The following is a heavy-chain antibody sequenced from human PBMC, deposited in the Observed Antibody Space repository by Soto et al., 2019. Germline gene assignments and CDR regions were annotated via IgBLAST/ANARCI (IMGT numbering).Heavy chain of an antibody. J-gene: IGHJ4*02. CDR1: GGSISSYY. CDR2: IYYSGST. Sequence: QVQLQESGPGLVKPSETLSLTCTVSGGSISSYYWSWIRQPPGKGLEWIGYIYYSGSTHYNPSLKRRVTISVDTPKIHLSLKLSSVTAADTAVYYCARRYGYYFDYWGQGTLVTVSS. V-gene: IGHV4-59*08. D-gene: IGHD4-17*01. CDR3: ARRYGYYFDY.